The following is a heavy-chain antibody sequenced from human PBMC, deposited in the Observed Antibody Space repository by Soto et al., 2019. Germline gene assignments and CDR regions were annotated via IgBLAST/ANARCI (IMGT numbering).Heavy chain of an antibody. J-gene: IGHJ4*02. CDR1: GYKFRSYW. CDR2: IYPGDSDA. D-gene: IGHD3-9*01. Sequence: GESLKISCEASGYKFRSYWIGWVRQMPGKVPEWMGFIYPGDSDARYSPSFQGQVTISADKSINTVYLQWSSLKASDTAMYYCARQPDYNILTGYLYYFDYWGQGXLVTVHS. CDR3: ARQPDYNILTGYLYYFDY. V-gene: IGHV5-51*01.